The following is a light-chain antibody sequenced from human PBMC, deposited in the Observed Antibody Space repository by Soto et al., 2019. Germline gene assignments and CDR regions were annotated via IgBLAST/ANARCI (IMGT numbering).Light chain of an antibody. J-gene: IGKJ1*01. CDR3: QQYISYFRT. Sequence: DIQMTQSPSTLSASVGDRVTITCRASQSLGSWLAWYQQKPGKAPKLLIHKASSLESGVPSRFSGSGSGTEFTLTISSLQPEDFATYYCQQYISYFRTFGQGTKVEIK. CDR1: QSLGSW. V-gene: IGKV1-5*03. CDR2: KAS.